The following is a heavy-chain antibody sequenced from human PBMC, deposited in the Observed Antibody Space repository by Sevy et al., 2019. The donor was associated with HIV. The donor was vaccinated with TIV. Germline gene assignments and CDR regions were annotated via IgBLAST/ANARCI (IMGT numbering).Heavy chain of an antibody. J-gene: IGHJ4*02. CDR2: ISSSSSTI. D-gene: IGHD6-19*01. V-gene: IGHV3-48*02. CDR3: ARGIGIAVAGTIY. CDR1: GFIFSSCS. Sequence: GGSLRLSCAASGFIFSSCSMNWVRQAPGKGLEWVSYISSSSSTIHYADSVKGRFTISRDNAKNSLNLQMNSLRDEDTAVYYCARGIGIAVAGTIYWGQGTLVTVSS.